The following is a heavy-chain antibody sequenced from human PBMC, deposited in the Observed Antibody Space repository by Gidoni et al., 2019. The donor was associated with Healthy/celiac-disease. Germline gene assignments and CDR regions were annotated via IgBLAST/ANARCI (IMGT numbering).Heavy chain of an antibody. Sequence: EVQLVESGGGLVQPGGSLSLSCAASGSTFSSYDMHWVRQATGKGLEWVSAIGTAGDTYYPGSVKGRFTISRENAKNSLYLQMNSLRAGDTAVYYCARHSSSWFAFDIWGQGTMVTVSS. CDR3: ARHSSSWFAFDI. J-gene: IGHJ3*02. V-gene: IGHV3-13*01. CDR1: GSTFSSYD. CDR2: IGTAGDT. D-gene: IGHD6-13*01.